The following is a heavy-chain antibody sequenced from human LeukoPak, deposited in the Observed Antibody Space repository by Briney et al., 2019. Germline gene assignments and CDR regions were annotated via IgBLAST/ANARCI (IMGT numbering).Heavy chain of an antibody. D-gene: IGHD1-26*01. CDR3: ARDRGSYPDY. J-gene: IGHJ4*02. Sequence: SETLSLTCSVSGGSISSYYWSWIRQPPGKGLEWIGYMYYSGSSNYNPSLKSRVTISVDTSKNQFSLKLSSVTAADTAVYYCARDRGSYPDYWGQGTLVTVSS. V-gene: IGHV4-59*12. CDR1: GGSISSYY. CDR2: MYYSGSS.